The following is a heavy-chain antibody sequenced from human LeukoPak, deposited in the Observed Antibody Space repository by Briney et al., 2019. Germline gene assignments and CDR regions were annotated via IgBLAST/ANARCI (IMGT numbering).Heavy chain of an antibody. CDR1: GITLSSNY. D-gene: IGHD5-24*01. V-gene: IGHV3-53*01. Sequence: GGSLRLSCAASGITLSSNYMSWIRQAPGKGLEWVSALYGGGSTFYADSVRGRVTISRDNSKNMMYLQVNSLRAEDTAVYYCARDGHNYYFDSWGQGTLVTVSS. CDR2: LYGGGST. J-gene: IGHJ4*02. CDR3: ARDGHNYYFDS.